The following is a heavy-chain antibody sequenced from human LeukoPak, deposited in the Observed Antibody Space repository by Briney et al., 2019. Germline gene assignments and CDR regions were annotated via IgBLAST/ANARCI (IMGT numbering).Heavy chain of an antibody. Sequence: GASVKVSCKASGYNFTSYYIHWVRQAPGQGLEWMGWISAYNGNTNYAQKLQGRVTMTTDTSTSTAYMELRSLRSDDTAVYYCARRSLRNWSLDYWGQGTLVTVSS. CDR3: ARRSLRNWSLDY. D-gene: IGHD1-1*01. V-gene: IGHV1-18*04. CDR2: ISAYNGNT. CDR1: GYNFTSYY. J-gene: IGHJ4*02.